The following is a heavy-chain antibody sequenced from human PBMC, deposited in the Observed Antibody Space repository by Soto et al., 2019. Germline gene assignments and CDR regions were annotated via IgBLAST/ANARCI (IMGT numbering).Heavy chain of an antibody. CDR2: VYYSGST. CDR1: GGSISSFY. J-gene: IGHJ2*01. V-gene: IGHV4-59*08. CDR3: ARLSNWYFDL. Sequence: QVQLQESGPGLVKPSETLSLTCTVSGGSISSFYWSWIRQPPGKGLEWIGYVYYSGSTNYNPSLKSRVTISVDTSKNPFSLRLSSVTAADTAIYYCARLSNWYFDLWGRGTLVTVSS.